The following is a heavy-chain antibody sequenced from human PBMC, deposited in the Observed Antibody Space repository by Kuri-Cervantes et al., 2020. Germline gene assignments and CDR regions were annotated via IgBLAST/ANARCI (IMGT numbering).Heavy chain of an antibody. CDR3: ARDGTGSSWYRYYGMDV. CDR1: GFTFSSYD. Sequence: GGSLRLSCAASGFTFSSYDMHWVRQATGKGLEWVSAIGTAGDTYYPGSVKGRFTISRGNAKNSLYLQMNSLRAGDTAVYYCARDGTGSSWYRYYGMDVWGQGTTVTVSS. CDR2: IGTAGDT. J-gene: IGHJ6*02. D-gene: IGHD6-13*01. V-gene: IGHV3-13*01.